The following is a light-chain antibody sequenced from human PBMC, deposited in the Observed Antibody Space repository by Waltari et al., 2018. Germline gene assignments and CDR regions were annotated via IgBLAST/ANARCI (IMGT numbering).Light chain of an antibody. CDR1: ISNIGAIYD. J-gene: IGLJ2*01. Sequence: QSVLTQPPSVSGAPGQRVTISCTGSISNIGAIYDVHWYQQLPGTAPKLLIYGNIKRPSGVPDRFAGSKSGTSASLAITGLQPEDEAYYYCQSYDNSLSASVFGGGTKLTVL. V-gene: IGLV1-40*01. CDR2: GNI. CDR3: QSYDNSLSASV.